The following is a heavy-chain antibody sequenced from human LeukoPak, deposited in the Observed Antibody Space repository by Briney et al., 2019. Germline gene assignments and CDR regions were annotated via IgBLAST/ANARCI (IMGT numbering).Heavy chain of an antibody. D-gene: IGHD3-3*01. CDR3: ARVVSASRITIFGVVIDYFDY. J-gene: IGHJ4*02. CDR2: FYYSGST. Sequence: SQTLSLTCTVSGGSISSGDYYWSCIRQPPGKGLEWIGYFYYSGSTYYNPSPKSRVTISVDTSKNQFSLKLSSVTAADTAVYYSARVVSASRITIFGVVIDYFDYWGQGTLVTVSS. CDR1: GGSISSGDYY. V-gene: IGHV4-30-4*08.